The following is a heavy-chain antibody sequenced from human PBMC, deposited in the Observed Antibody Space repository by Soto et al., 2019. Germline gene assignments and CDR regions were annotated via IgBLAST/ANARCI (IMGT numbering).Heavy chain of an antibody. CDR3: ASERVTEMATGRYFDA. CDR1: GGTFSDLA. D-gene: IGHD5-12*01. Sequence: VHLVQSGTEVKKPGSSVKLSCKTSGGTFSDLAFSWVRQAPGQGLEWMGGVIPLFGTPNYAQSFQGRVTVIANESSSTVHMERRSQRSEDTAVYYCASERVTEMATGRYFDAWGQGTLVTVSS. V-gene: IGHV1-69*01. CDR2: VIPLFGTP. J-gene: IGHJ4*02.